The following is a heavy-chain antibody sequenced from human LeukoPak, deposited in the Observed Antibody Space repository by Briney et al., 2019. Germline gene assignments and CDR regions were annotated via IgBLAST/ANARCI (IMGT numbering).Heavy chain of an antibody. J-gene: IGHJ4*02. D-gene: IGHD3-22*01. CDR2: IYYSGST. CDR1: GGSISSSSYY. V-gene: IGHV4-39*07. CDR3: ARDSDDSKVFDY. Sequence: SETLSLTCTVSGGSISSSSYYWGWIRQPPGKGLEWIGSIYYSGSTYYNPSLKSRVTISVDTSKNQFSLKLSSVTAADTAVYYCARDSDDSKVFDYWGQGTLVTVSS.